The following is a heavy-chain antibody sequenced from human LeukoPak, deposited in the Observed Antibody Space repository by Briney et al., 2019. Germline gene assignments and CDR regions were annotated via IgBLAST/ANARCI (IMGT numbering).Heavy chain of an antibody. CDR1: GGSISSASYY. V-gene: IGHV4-31*03. CDR3: ARGLRGYSYGNFDY. CDR2: IYYSGST. J-gene: IGHJ4*02. Sequence: SETLSLTCSVSGGSISSASYYWSWIRQHPGKGLEWIGYIYYSGSTDYNPSFKGRVMISPDTSKNQFSLRLSSVTAADTAVYYCARGLRGYSYGNFDYWGQGTLVTVSS. D-gene: IGHD5-18*01.